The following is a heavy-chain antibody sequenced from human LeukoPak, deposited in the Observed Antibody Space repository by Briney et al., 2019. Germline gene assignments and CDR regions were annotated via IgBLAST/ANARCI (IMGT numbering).Heavy chain of an antibody. V-gene: IGHV3-23*01. CDR3: AKDLEYSSSSGPDY. CDR2: ISGSGAST. J-gene: IGHJ4*02. D-gene: IGHD6-6*01. CDR1: GFTFSSYA. Sequence: GGSQRLSCAASGFTFSSYAMSGVRQAPGKGLEWVSAISGSGASTYYADSVKGRFTISRDNSKNTLYLQMNSLRAEDTAVYYCAKDLEYSSSSGPDYWGQGTLVTVSS.